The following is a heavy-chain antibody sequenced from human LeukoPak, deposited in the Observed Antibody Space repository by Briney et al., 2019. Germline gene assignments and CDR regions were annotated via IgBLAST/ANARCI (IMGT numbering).Heavy chain of an antibody. CDR3: AADSYCSSTSCTYYYYYYMDV. CDR1: GFTFASSA. Sequence: SVKVSCKASGFTFASSAVQWVRQARGQRLEWIGWIVVGSGNTNYAQNFQERVTITRDMSTSTAYMELSSLRSEDTAVYYCAADSYCSSTSCTYYYYYYMDVWGKGTTVTVSS. J-gene: IGHJ6*03. V-gene: IGHV1-58*01. D-gene: IGHD2-2*01. CDR2: IVVGSGNT.